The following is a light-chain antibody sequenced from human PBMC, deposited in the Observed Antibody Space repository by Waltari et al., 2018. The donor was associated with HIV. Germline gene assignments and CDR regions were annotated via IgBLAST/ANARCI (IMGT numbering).Light chain of an antibody. CDR1: QSVSNY. CDR2: GAS. J-gene: IGKJ5*01. CDR3: HQRSNWPIT. V-gene: IGKV3-11*01. Sequence: IVFPPSPATLSLSPGNIATLSCRASQSVSNYLAWYHQKPGQAPRLLIYGASSRATGIPARFSGSGSGTDFTLTISSLEPGDFGVYYCHQRSNWPITFGQGTRLEIK.